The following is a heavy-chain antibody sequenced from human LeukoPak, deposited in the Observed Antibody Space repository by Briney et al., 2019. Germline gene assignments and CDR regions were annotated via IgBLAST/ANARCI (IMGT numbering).Heavy chain of an antibody. CDR3: ARGADGVSSNSRGWFDP. CDR1: GFTFSSYA. Sequence: GGSLRLSCVASGFTFSSYAMSWVRQAPGKGLEWVSAISGSSGNTHYADSVKGRFTISRDNSKNTLYLQMNSLRAEDTAVYSCARGADGVSSNSRGWFDPWGQGTLVTVSS. J-gene: IGHJ5*02. CDR2: ISGSSGNT. V-gene: IGHV3-23*01. D-gene: IGHD2-15*01.